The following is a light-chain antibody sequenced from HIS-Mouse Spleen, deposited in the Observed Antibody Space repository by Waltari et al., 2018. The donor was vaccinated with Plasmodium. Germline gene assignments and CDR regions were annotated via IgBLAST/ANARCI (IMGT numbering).Light chain of an antibody. Sequence: QSALTQPRSVSGSPGQSVTISCTGTSSDFGGYNYVSWYQPHPGTAPKLMIYDVSKRPSGVPDRFSGSKSGNTASLTISGLQAEDEADYYCCSYAGSYTWVFGGGTKLTVL. CDR1: SSDFGGYNY. CDR2: DVS. J-gene: IGLJ3*02. CDR3: CSYAGSYTWV. V-gene: IGLV2-11*01.